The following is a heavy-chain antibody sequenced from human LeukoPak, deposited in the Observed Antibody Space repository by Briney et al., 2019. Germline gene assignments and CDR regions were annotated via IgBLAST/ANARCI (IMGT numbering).Heavy chain of an antibody. J-gene: IGHJ4*02. Sequence: GGSLRLSCAASGFTFSSYRMSWVRQAPGEGLEWVANINQDGSEKYYVDSVQGRFTISRDNAKNSLYLQMNSLRAEDTAVYYCARRYCSSTDCLFDYWGQGTLVTVSS. CDR1: GFTFSSYR. CDR2: INQDGSEK. V-gene: IGHV3-7*02. D-gene: IGHD2-2*01. CDR3: ARRYCSSTDCLFDY.